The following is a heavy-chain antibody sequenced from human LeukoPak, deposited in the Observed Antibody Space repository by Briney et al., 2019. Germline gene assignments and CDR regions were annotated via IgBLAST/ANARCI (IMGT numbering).Heavy chain of an antibody. CDR2: IYPGDSDT. J-gene: IGHJ5*02. Sequence: GESLKISCKGSGYSFTSYWIGWVRQMPGKGLEWMGIIYPGDSDTRYGPSFQGQVTISADKSISTAYLQWSSPKASDTAMYYCARSQGAGYCSSTSCGGNWFDPWGQGTLVTVSS. CDR1: GYSFTSYW. D-gene: IGHD2-2*01. CDR3: ARSQGAGYCSSTSCGGNWFDP. V-gene: IGHV5-51*01.